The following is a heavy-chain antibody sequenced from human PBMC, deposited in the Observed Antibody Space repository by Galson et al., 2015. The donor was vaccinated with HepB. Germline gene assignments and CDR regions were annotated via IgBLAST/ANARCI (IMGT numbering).Heavy chain of an antibody. J-gene: IGHJ4*02. CDR2: IYTSGST. CDR3: AISDLGYCSRSSCRNPVDY. Sequence: LSLTCTVSGGSISSGTYYLSWIRQPAGKGLEWIGRIYTSGSTNYNPSLKGRVTMSVDTSKSQFSLKLSSVTAADTAVYYCAISDLGYCSRSSCRNPVDYWGQGTLVTVSS. V-gene: IGHV4-61*02. CDR1: GGSISSGTYY. D-gene: IGHD2-2*01.